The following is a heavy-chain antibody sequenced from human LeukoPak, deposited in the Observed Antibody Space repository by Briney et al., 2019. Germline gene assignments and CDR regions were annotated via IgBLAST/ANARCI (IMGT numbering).Heavy chain of an antibody. V-gene: IGHV4-34*01. CDR2: INHSGST. Sequence: PSETLSLTCAVYGGSFSGYYWSWIRQPPGKGLEWIGEINHSGSTNYNPSLKSRVTISVDTSKNQFSLKLSSVTAADTAVYYCAKFFRVLIFLDKNGVDYWGQGTRVTVSS. D-gene: IGHD3-3*01. CDR3: AKFFRVLIFLDKNGVDY. CDR1: GGSFSGYY. J-gene: IGHJ4*02.